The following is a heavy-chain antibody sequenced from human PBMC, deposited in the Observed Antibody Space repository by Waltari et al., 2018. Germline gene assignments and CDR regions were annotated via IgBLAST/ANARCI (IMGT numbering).Heavy chain of an antibody. CDR3: AKRGGTGPVAVAGIHCDY. Sequence: EVQLLESGGGLVQPGGSLRLSCAASGFSFSSYALFWVRQAPGKGLQWVSSISSSSRNSNYTDSVKGRFPISRQNSKNTLYLEGNSLRVEYTATYYCAKRGGTGPVAVAGIHCDYLAQGALVIVSS. CDR1: GFSFSSYA. D-gene: IGHD6-13*01. CDR2: ISSSSRNS. J-gene: IGHJ4*02. V-gene: IGHV3-23*01.